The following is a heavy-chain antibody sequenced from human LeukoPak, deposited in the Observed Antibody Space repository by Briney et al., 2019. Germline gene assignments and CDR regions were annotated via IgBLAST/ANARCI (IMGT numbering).Heavy chain of an antibody. Sequence: GGSLRLSCAASGFTFSSYAMSWVRQAPGKGLEWVSAISGSGGSTYYADSVKGRFTISRDNSKNTLYLQMNSLRAEDTAVYYCAPQHFTVSGVPWGDYYYGMDVWGQGTTVTVSS. J-gene: IGHJ6*02. V-gene: IGHV3-23*01. CDR2: ISGSGGST. CDR1: GFTFSSYA. D-gene: IGHD3-3*01. CDR3: APQHFTVSGVPWGDYYYGMDV.